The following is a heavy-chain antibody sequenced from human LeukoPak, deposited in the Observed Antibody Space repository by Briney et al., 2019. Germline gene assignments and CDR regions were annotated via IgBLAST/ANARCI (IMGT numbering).Heavy chain of an antibody. Sequence: GRSLRLSCAASGFIFITYGMHWVRQAPGKGLEWEEVVWSGANNKYYSDSVKGRFTISRDNSKNTLYLQMNSLRAEDTAVYYCAKDGQVGAIGYFDYRGQGILVSVSS. CDR2: VWSGANNK. CDR1: GFIFITYG. V-gene: IGHV3-33*03. CDR3: AKDGQVGAIGYFDY. J-gene: IGHJ4*02. D-gene: IGHD1-26*01.